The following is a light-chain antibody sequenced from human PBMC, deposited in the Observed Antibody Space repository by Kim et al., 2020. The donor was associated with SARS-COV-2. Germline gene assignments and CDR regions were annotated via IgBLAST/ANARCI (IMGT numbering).Light chain of an antibody. V-gene: IGKV3-15*01. J-gene: IGKJ4*01. CDR3: QQYNNWPPRGLT. CDR1: QSVSSN. Sequence: PGERATLSCRASQSVSSNLAWYQQKPGQAPRLLIYGASTRATGIPARFSGSGSGTEFTLTISSLQSEDFAVYYCQQYNNWPPRGLTFGGGTKLEI. CDR2: GAS.